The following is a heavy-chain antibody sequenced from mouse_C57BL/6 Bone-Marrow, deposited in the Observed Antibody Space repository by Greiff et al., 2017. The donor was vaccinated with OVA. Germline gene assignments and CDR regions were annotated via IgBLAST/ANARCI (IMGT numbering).Heavy chain of an antibody. D-gene: IGHD1-1*01. CDR3: ARSCRYDGFPH. CDR2: INPYNGGT. V-gene: IGHV1-19*01. J-gene: IGHJ2*01. Sequence: VQLQQSGPVLVKPGASVKMSCKASGYTFTDYYMNWVKQSHGKSLEWIGVINPYNGGTSYNQKFKGKATLTVDTSYSTAYMELNSLTSEDSAVDYCARSCRYDGFPHWGQGTTLTVSS. CDR1: GYTFTDYY.